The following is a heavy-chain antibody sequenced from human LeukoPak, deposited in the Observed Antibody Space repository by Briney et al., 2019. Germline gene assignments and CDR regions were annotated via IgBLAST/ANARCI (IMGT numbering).Heavy chain of an antibody. CDR1: GVSISSGDYS. CDR3: AKGGGGSPYYYGMDV. J-gene: IGHJ6*02. CDR2: IYYSGST. Sequence: LLETLSLTCTVSGVSISSGDYSWSCICQPPGRGLECVGYIYYSGSTYYNPSLKSRVTISVDTSKNQFSLKLSSVTAADTAVYYCAKGGGGSPYYYGMDVWGQGTTVAVSS. V-gene: IGHV4-30-4*01. D-gene: IGHD2-15*01.